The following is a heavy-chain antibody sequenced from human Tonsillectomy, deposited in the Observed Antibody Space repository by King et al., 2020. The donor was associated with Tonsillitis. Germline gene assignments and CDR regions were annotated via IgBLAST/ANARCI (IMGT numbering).Heavy chain of an antibody. CDR2: IKSKTDGGTT. CDR1: GFTFGNAW. V-gene: IGHV3-15*01. J-gene: IGHJ3*02. D-gene: IGHD3-22*01. CDR3: TTSYYYDSSGYYYTSPHSI. Sequence: VQLVESGGGLVKPGGSLRLSCAASGFTFGNAWMSWVRQAPGKGLEWVGRIKSKTDGGTTDYAAPVKGRFTISRDDSKNMLYLQMKSLKTEDTAVYYCTTSYYYDSSGYYYTSPHSIWGQGTMVTVSS.